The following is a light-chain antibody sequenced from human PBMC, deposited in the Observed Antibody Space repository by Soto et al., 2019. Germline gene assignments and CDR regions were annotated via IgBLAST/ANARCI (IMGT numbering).Light chain of an antibody. CDR1: SGHSSYA. V-gene: IGLV4-69*01. CDR2: LNSDGSH. J-gene: IGLJ3*02. CDR3: QTWGTGTRGV. Sequence: QLVLTQSPSASASLGASVKLTCTLSSGHSSYAIAWHQQQPEKGPRYLMKLNSDGSHSKGDGIPDRFSGSSSGAERYLTISSLQSEDEADYYCQTWGTGTRGVFGGGTKRTVL.